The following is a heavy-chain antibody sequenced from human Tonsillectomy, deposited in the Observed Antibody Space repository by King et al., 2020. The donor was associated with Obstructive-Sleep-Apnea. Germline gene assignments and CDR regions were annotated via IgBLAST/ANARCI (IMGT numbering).Heavy chain of an antibody. CDR1: GYSFTNYF. J-gene: IGHJ4*02. CDR2: IDPIDSYT. D-gene: IGHD2-2*01. CDR3: ARRRCNSTSCFFDY. Sequence: QLVQSGAEVKKPGESLRISCKGSGYSFTNYFIIWVRQMPGKGLGWMGRIDPIDSYTYYSPSFQGHVTISADKSISTAHLQWSSLKASDTAMYYCARRRCNSTSCFFDYWGQGTLVTVSS. V-gene: IGHV5-10-1*01.